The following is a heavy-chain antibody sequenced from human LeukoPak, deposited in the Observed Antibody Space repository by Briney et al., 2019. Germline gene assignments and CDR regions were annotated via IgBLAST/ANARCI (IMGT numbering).Heavy chain of an antibody. Sequence: GGSLRLSFAASGFIFSSYWMDWIRQAPGKGLVWVSRTNNDGSITTYADSVKGRFTISRDNAKNTLYLQMNSLRAEDTAVYYCARDRIVGVTGRYFDYWGQGNLVTVSS. CDR1: GFIFSSYW. V-gene: IGHV3-74*01. CDR2: TNNDGSIT. J-gene: IGHJ4*02. D-gene: IGHD1-26*01. CDR3: ARDRIVGVTGRYFDY.